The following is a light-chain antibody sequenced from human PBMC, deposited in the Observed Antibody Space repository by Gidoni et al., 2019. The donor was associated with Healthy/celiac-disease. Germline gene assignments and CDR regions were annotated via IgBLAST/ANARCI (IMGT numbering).Light chain of an antibody. J-gene: IGLJ1*01. V-gene: IGLV10-54*04. CDR3: SAWDSSLSAYV. CDR2: RNN. CDR1: SNNVGNQG. Sequence: QAGLTQPPSVSKGLRQTATLTCTGNSNNVGNQGAAWLQQHQCHPPKLLSYRNNNRPSGISERFSASRSGNTASLTITGLQPEDEADYYCSAWDSSLSAYVFGTGTKVTVL.